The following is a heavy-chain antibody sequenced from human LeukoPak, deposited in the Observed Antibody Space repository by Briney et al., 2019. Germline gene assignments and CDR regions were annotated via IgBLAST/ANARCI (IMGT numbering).Heavy chain of an antibody. V-gene: IGHV3-48*04. D-gene: IGHD1-26*01. CDR2: ISSDSKTI. CDR3: ARKPITGSHSGAFDI. Sequence: GGSLRLSCAASGFTFRSHTINWVRQAPGKGLEWVSSISSDSKTIYYTDSVRGRFTISRDNAKNSLYLQMNSLRGEDTGVFYCARKPITGSHSGAFDIWGQGTMVTVSS. CDR1: GFTFRSHT. J-gene: IGHJ3*02.